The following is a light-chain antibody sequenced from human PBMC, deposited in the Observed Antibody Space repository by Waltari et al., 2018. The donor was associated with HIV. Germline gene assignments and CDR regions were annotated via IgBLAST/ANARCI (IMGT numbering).Light chain of an antibody. Sequence: QSVLTQPPSASATPGQRVTISCSGTNSDIGGNPVNWYQQLPATAPKLLIDNTNQRPSGVPDRFSGSKSGASASLAITGLQAEDEADYYCQSYDSSLRVFGGGTKLTVL. J-gene: IGLJ3*02. CDR2: NTN. CDR3: QSYDSSLRV. CDR1: NSDIGGNP. V-gene: IGLV1-44*01.